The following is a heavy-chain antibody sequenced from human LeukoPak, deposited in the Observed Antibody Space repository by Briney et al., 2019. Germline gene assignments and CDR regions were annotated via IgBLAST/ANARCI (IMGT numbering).Heavy chain of an antibody. CDR2: VSDRDDST. Sequence: GGSLRLSCAASGFTFDDYGMSWVRQAPGKGLEWVSTVSDRDDSTYYADSVKGRFTISRDSPKNTLLLQMNSLRAEDTALYFCARKAQYNGHYPLDYWGQGTLVTVSS. CDR1: GFTFDDYG. J-gene: IGHJ4*02. CDR3: ARKAQYNGHYPLDY. V-gene: IGHV3-23*01. D-gene: IGHD1-7*01.